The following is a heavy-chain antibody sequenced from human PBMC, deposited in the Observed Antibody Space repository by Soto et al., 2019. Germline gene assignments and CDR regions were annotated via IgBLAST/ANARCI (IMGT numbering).Heavy chain of an antibody. CDR1: GGSISSYY. D-gene: IGHD4-17*01. V-gene: IGHV4-59*01. J-gene: IGHJ4*02. CDR2: IYYSGST. CDR3: ARGLKDYPYYFDY. Sequence: YATRSLTCTVSGGSISSYYRSWIRQPPGKGLEWIGYIYYSGSTNYNPSLKSRVTISVDTSKNQFSLKLSSVTAADTAVYYCARGLKDYPYYFDYWGQGTLVTVSS.